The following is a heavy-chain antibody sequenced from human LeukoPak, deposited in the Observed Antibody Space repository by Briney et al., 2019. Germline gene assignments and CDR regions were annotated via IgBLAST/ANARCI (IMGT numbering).Heavy chain of an antibody. CDR1: GFTFSSLA. CDR2: IYSGGST. D-gene: IGHD4/OR15-4a*01. V-gene: IGHV3-53*01. CDR3: ARRAGAYSHPYDY. Sequence: GGSLRLSCAASGFTFSSLAMSWVRQAPGEGLEWVSVIYSGGSTHYSDSLKGRFTISRDNSKNTLYLQMNSLRVEDTAVYYCARRAGAYSHPYDYWGQGTLVTVSS. J-gene: IGHJ4*02.